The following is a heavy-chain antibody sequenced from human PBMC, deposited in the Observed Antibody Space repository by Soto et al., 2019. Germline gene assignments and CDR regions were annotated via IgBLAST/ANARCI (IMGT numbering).Heavy chain of an antibody. V-gene: IGHV3-23*01. Sequence: PGGSLRLSCEGSGITFSSYAMSWVRQAPGKGLEWVSGISGSGGSTYYADSVKGRFTISRDNSKSTLYLQMDSLRAEDTAKYYFVKGMQWLRNFDYWGPGTLVTVFS. J-gene: IGHJ4*02. D-gene: IGHD6-19*01. CDR3: VKGMQWLRNFDY. CDR2: ISGSGGST. CDR1: GITFSSYA.